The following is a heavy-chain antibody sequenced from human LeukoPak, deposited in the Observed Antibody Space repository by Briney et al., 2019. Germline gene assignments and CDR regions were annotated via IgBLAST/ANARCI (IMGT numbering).Heavy chain of an antibody. CDR1: GYTFTGYY. CDR3: ARDGPLPGIGDAFDI. CDR2: INPSGGST. D-gene: IGHD3-10*01. Sequence: ASVKVSCKASGYTFTGYYMHWVRQAPGQGLEWMGWINPSGGSTSYAQKFQGRVTMTRDTSTSTVYMELSSLRSEDTAVYYCARDGPLPGIGDAFDIWGQGTMVTVSS. J-gene: IGHJ3*02. V-gene: IGHV1-46*01.